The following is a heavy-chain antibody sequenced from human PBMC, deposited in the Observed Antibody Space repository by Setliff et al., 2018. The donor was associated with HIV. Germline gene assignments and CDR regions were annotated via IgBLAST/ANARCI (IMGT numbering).Heavy chain of an antibody. CDR2: INPNSSDT. V-gene: IGHV1-2*02. J-gene: IGHJ4*02. CDR1: GYTFTDYH. CDR3: SRRVPPIPSGALDY. Sequence: ASVKVSCKASGYTFTDYHIHWVRQAPGQGLEWMGWINPNSSDTNYAQKFQGRVTMTRDTSISTAYMDLSRLRSDDTAVYYCSRRVPPIPSGALDYWGQG. D-gene: IGHD4-17*01.